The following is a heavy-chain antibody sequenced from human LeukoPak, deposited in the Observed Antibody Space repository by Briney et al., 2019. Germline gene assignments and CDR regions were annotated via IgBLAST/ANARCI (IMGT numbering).Heavy chain of an antibody. V-gene: IGHV1-46*01. Sequence: ASVKVSCMASGYSLTYYYIHLVRQAPGQGLEWMGTINPSGGSTTYAQKFQGRVIMTGDTSTSTVYMELSGVTSEDTAVYYCAREVHDFWSADSSRYMDVWGKGTTVTVAS. CDR3: AREVHDFWSADSSRYMDV. CDR2: INPSGGST. D-gene: IGHD3-3*01. J-gene: IGHJ6*03. CDR1: GYSLTYYY.